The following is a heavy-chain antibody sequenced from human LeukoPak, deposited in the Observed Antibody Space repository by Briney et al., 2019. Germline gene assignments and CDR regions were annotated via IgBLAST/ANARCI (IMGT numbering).Heavy chain of an antibody. CDR3: ARGQLERLWWFDP. V-gene: IGHV1-69*01. Sequence: GSSVKVSCTASGGTFSSYAISWVRQAPGQGLEWMGGIIPIFGTANYAQKFQGRVTITADESTSTAYTELSSLRSEDTAVYYCARGQLERLWWFDPWGQGTLVTVSS. CDR2: IIPIFGTA. D-gene: IGHD1-1*01. J-gene: IGHJ5*02. CDR1: GGTFSSYA.